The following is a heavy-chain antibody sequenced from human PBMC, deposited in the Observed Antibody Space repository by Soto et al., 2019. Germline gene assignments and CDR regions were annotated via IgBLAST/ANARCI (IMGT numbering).Heavy chain of an antibody. CDR2: ISGYNGHT. CDR1: GYTFTTYG. Sequence: QVQLVQSGAEVRKPGASVKVSCKASGYTFTTYGISWVRQAPGQGLEWMGWISGYNGHTKYAQKFQGRVTMTTDTCTSTVYMDLQSLRSDDTAVYYCAREGEMPYYYYGLDVWGQGTTVTVSS. J-gene: IGHJ6*02. D-gene: IGHD3-16*01. CDR3: AREGEMPYYYYGLDV. V-gene: IGHV1-18*01.